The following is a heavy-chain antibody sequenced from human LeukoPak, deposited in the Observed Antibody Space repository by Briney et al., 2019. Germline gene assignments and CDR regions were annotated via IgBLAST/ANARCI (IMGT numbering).Heavy chain of an antibody. CDR2: ISGSGGST. CDR1: GFTFSSYA. CDR3: AKVHSPQNYYFDY. Sequence: GGSLRLSCAASGFTFSSYAMSWVRQAPGKGLEGVSAISGSGGSTYYADSVKGRFTISRDNSKNTLYLQMNSLRAEDTAVYYCAKVHSPQNYYFDYWGQGTLVTVSS. J-gene: IGHJ4*02. V-gene: IGHV3-23*01. D-gene: IGHD1-14*01.